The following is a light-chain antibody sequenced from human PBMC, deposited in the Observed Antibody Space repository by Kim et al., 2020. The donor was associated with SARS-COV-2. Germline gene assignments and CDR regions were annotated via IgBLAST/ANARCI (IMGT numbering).Light chain of an antibody. V-gene: IGKV3-20*01. CDR3: QQYGSSLYT. CDR2: GAS. CDR1: QSVSSSY. J-gene: IGKJ2*01. Sequence: LSPGERSILSCRASQSVSSSYLAWYQQKPGQAPRLLIYGASSRATGIPDRFSGSGSGTDFTLTISRLEPEDFAVYYCQQYGSSLYTFGQGTKLEI.